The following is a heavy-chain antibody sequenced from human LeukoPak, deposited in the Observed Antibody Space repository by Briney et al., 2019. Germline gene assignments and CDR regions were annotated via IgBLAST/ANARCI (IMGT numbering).Heavy chain of an antibody. CDR2: INPSVGST. J-gene: IGHJ6*03. V-gene: IGHV1-46*01. D-gene: IGHD2-2*01. CDR3: ARDRGIVVVPAASNDYYMDV. CDR1: GYTFTSYY. Sequence: ASVKVSCKASGYTFTSYYMHWVRQAPGQGLEWMGIINPSVGSTSYAQKFQGRVTMTRDMSTSTVYMELSSLRSEDTAVYYCARDRGIVVVPAASNDYYMDVWGKGTTVTVSS.